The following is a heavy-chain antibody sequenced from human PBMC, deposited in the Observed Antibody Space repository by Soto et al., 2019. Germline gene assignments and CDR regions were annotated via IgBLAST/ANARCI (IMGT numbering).Heavy chain of an antibody. Sequence: GESLKISCKGSGYSFTSYWIGWVRQMPGKGLEWMGIIYPGDSDTRYSPSFQGQVTISADKSISTAYLQWSSLKAPDTAMYYCASLGYYDSSGWEGNYYYGMDVWGQGTTVTVSS. CDR1: GYSFTSYW. D-gene: IGHD3-22*01. J-gene: IGHJ6*02. CDR2: IYPGDSDT. V-gene: IGHV5-51*01. CDR3: ASLGYYDSSGWEGNYYYGMDV.